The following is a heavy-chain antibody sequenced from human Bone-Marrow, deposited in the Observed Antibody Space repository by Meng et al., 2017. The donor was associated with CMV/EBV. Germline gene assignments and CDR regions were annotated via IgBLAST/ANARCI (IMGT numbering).Heavy chain of an antibody. Sequence: SETLSLTCAVYGGSFSGYYWSWIRQPPGKGLEWIGEINHSGSTNYNPSLKSRVTISVDTSKNQFSLKLSSVTAAGTAVYYCASRRGYYYYGMDVWGQGTTVTVSS. V-gene: IGHV4-34*01. CDR3: ASRRGYYYYGMDV. D-gene: IGHD2/OR15-2a*01. CDR2: INHSGST. J-gene: IGHJ6*02. CDR1: GGSFSGYY.